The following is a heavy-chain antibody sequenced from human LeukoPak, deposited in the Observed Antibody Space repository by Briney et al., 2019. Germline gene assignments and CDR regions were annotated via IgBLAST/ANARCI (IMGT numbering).Heavy chain of an antibody. J-gene: IGHJ4*02. D-gene: IGHD5-12*01. CDR3: ARVRGYSGYGDFDY. CDR1: GYTFISYG. Sequence: ASVKVSCKASGYTFISYGITWVRQAPGQGLEWMGWISPYNGNTNYAQKLQGRVTMTTDTSTSTAYMEPRSLRSDDTAVYYCARVRGYSGYGDFDYWGQGTLVTVSS. CDR2: ISPYNGNT. V-gene: IGHV1-18*01.